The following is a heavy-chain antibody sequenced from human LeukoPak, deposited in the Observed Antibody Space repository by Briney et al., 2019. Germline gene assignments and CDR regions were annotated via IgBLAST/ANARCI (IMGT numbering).Heavy chain of an antibody. CDR1: NYSISSAYY. CDR3: ARLDSSGYYSLIDY. J-gene: IGHJ4*02. Sequence: KASETLSLTCTVSNYSISSAYYWGWIRQRPGKGLEWIANIYHSGRTYCNPSLKSRVTMAVDTSKNHFSLKLSSVTAADTAVYYCARLDSSGYYSLIDYWGQGTLVTVSS. D-gene: IGHD3-22*01. CDR2: IYHSGRT. V-gene: IGHV4-38-2*02.